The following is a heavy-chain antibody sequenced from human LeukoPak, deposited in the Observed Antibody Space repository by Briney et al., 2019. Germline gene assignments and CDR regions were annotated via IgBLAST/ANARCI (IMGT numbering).Heavy chain of an antibody. Sequence: GGSLRLSCAASGFTFSSYSMNWGRQAPGQWLEWVSSISSSSSYIYYADSVKGRFTISRDNAKNSLYLQMNSLRAEDTAVYYCAREAYYYDSSGGFDYWGQGTLVTVSS. D-gene: IGHD3-22*01. CDR3: AREAYYYDSSGGFDY. J-gene: IGHJ4*02. CDR2: ISSSSSYI. V-gene: IGHV3-21*01. CDR1: GFTFSSYS.